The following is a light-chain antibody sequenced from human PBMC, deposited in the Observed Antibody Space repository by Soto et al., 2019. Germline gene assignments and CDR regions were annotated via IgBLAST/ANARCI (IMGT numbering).Light chain of an antibody. V-gene: IGKV3-15*01. J-gene: IGKJ1*01. Sequence: EIVMTQSPATLSASPRERATLSCRASQSVSSNLAWYQQKPGQPPRLLIYRASTRATGVPARFSGSGSGAQFTLTISSLQSEDFAVYYCQHYNNWPPWTFGQGTKVEVK. CDR2: RAS. CDR1: QSVSSN. CDR3: QHYNNWPPWT.